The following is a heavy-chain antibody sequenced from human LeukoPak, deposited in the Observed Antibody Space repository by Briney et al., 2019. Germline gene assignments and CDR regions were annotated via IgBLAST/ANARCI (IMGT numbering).Heavy chain of an antibody. CDR1: GGSFSGYY. CDR3: ARDRYSSGWYDY. J-gene: IGHJ4*02. CDR2: INHSGST. Sequence: SETLSLTCAVYGGSFSGYYWSWIRQPPGKGLEWIGEINHSGSTNYNPSLKSRVTMSVDTSKNQFSLKLSSVTAADTAVYYCARDRYSSGWYDYWGQGTLVTVSS. V-gene: IGHV4-34*01. D-gene: IGHD6-19*01.